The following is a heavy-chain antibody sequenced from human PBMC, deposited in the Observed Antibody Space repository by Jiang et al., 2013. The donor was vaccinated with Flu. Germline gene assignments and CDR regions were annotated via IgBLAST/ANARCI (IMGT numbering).Heavy chain of an antibody. D-gene: IGHD5-18*01. J-gene: IGHJ4*02. V-gene: IGHV1-58*01. CDR1: GFTFTSSA. CDR3: AANVDTAMASGMDY. Sequence: KVSCKASGFTFTSSAVQWVRQARGQRLEWIGWIVVGSGNTNYAQKFQERVTITRDMSTSTAYMELSSLRSEDTAVYYCAANVDTAMASGMDYWGQGTLVTVSS. CDR2: IVVGSGNT.